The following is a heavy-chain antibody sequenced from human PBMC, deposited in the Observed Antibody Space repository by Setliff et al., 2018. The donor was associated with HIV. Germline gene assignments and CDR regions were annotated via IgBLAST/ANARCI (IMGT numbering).Heavy chain of an antibody. J-gene: IGHJ4*02. CDR2: IYHTGST. D-gene: IGHD5-12*01. V-gene: IGHV4-59*12. Sequence: PSETLSLTCSVSGASIRSYYWSWIRQPPGKAPEWIGYIYHTGSTNNNPSLKNRLTISVDTSKNQFSLKLTSVIAADTAVYYCAKSPGFTGYGGSGWGQGTLVTVSS. CDR3: AKSPGFTGYGGSG. CDR1: GASIRSYY.